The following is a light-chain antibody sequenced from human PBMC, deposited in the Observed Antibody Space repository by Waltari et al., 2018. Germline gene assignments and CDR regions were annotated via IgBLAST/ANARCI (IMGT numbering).Light chain of an antibody. CDR2: SNN. V-gene: IGLV1-44*01. Sequence: QSVLSQPPSESGTPGQRVTISCSWTRSNVGSNTVNWYQHLPGTSPKLLTYSNNRRPSGVPDRFSASKSGTSASLAISGLQSEDEGDYYCAAWDGGLNGLIFGGGTKLTVL. CDR1: RSNVGSNT. J-gene: IGLJ2*01. CDR3: AAWDGGLNGLI.